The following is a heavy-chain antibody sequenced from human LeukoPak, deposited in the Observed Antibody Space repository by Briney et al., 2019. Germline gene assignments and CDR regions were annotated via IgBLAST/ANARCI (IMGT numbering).Heavy chain of an antibody. V-gene: IGHV4-30-4*01. Sequence: SETLSLTCTVSGGSISSGDYYWSWIRQPPGKGLEWIGYIYYSGSTYYNPSLKSRVTISVDTSKNQFFLKLSSVTAADTAVYYCAGRLVSVGGNWFDPWGQGTLVTVSS. CDR3: AGRLVSVGGNWFDP. CDR2: IYYSGST. J-gene: IGHJ5*02. CDR1: GGSISSGDYY. D-gene: IGHD6-19*01.